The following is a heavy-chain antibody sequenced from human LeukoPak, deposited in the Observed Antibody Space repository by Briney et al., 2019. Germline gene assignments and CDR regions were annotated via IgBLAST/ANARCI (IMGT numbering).Heavy chain of an antibody. J-gene: IGHJ4*02. V-gene: IGHV1-2*02. D-gene: IGHD3-22*01. CDR2: INPNSGGT. CDR1: GYTFTGYY. Sequence: ASVKVSCKASGYTFTGYYMHWVRQAPGQGLEWMGWINPNSGGTNYAQKFQGRVTMTRDTSISTAYMELSRLRSGDTAVYYCARVAYDSSGYYVYFDYWGQGTLVTVSS. CDR3: ARVAYDSSGYYVYFDY.